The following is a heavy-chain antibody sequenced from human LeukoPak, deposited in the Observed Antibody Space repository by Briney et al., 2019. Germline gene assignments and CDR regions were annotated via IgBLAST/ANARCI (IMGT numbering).Heavy chain of an antibody. V-gene: IGHV3-30*04. CDR2: ISDDGRHN. Sequence: PGGSLRLSCAASGFTFSTYAMNWVRQAPGKGLEWGAVISDDGRHNYYADSVKGRFTISRDNSKSTLYLQMNSLRDDDSAAYFCARVYLERLTAGYFDHWGEGPQVTVPP. J-gene: IGHJ4*02. CDR1: GFTFSTYA. D-gene: IGHD2-8*01. CDR3: ARVYLERLTAGYFDH.